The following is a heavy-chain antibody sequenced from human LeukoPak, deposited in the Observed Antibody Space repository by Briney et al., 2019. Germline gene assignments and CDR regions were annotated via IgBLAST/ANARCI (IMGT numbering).Heavy chain of an antibody. Sequence: GASVKVSCKASGYTFTSYGISWVRQAPGQGLEWMGGIIPIFGTANYAQKFQGRVTITANESTSTAYMELSSLRSEDTAVYYCARYTLRGDDYDILDEQDYWGQGTLVTVSS. CDR1: GYTFTSYG. J-gene: IGHJ4*02. CDR2: IIPIFGTA. CDR3: ARYTLRGDDYDILDEQDY. D-gene: IGHD3-9*01. V-gene: IGHV1-69*13.